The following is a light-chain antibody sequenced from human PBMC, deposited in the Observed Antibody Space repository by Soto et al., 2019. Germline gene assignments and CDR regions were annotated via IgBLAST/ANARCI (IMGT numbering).Light chain of an antibody. V-gene: IGKV3-20*01. J-gene: IGKJ1*01. CDR3: QQYGTSPPT. CDR2: GAS. CDR1: QSVSSNF. Sequence: EIVLTQSPGTLSLSPGERATLSCKASQSVSSNFLAWYQRKPGQAPRLLIYGASYRATDIPYRFSGSGSGTDFTLTITRLEPEDCAVYYFQQYGTSPPTFGQGTKVEI.